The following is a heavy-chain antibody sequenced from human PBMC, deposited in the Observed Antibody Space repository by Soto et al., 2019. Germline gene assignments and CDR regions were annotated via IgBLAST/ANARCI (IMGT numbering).Heavy chain of an antibody. Sequence: QVQLLESGGGLVKPGGSLRLSCAASGFIFRDFYMSWIRQVPGKGLEWLSKISSSSSSTDYADSVKGRFTISRDNAKNSLYLQMSSLRAEDTAVYYCAKVGDTQWGSTYRYTHFDYWGQGTRVAVSS. CDR1: GFIFRDFY. CDR2: ISSSSSST. J-gene: IGHJ4*02. V-gene: IGHV3-11*06. CDR3: AKVGDTQWGSTYRYTHFDY. D-gene: IGHD3-16*02.